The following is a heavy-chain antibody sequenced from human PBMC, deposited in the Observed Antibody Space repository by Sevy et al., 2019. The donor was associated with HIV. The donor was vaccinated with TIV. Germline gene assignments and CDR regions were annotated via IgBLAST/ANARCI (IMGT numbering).Heavy chain of an antibody. J-gene: IGHJ5*02. D-gene: IGHD1-1*01. CDR1: DFTFSAYD. CDR3: ATGVNVDGTGGWFDL. V-gene: IGHV3-13*01. CDR2: RGTLGDT. Sequence: GGSLRLTCAASDFTFSAYDMHWVRRATGEGLEWVSSRGTLGDTFGPASVEGRFLISRDNDKKSLYLQMNDLRVGDTAVYYCATGVNVDGTGGWFDLWGQGTLVTVSS.